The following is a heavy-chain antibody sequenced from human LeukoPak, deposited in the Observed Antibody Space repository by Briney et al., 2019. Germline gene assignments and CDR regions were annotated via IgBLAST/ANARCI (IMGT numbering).Heavy chain of an antibody. CDR2: IKEDGSER. CDR1: GFTFSTYW. D-gene: IGHD2-8*01. Sequence: PGGSLRLSCSASGFTFSTYWMSWVRQAPGKGLEWVASIKEDGSERQYVDSVKGRFSISRDNTKGSLFLQLNSLRAEDTAVYYCARDLGYCTNGVGHTRFDYWGQGTLVAVSS. J-gene: IGHJ4*02. V-gene: IGHV3-7*03. CDR3: ARDLGYCTNGVGHTRFDY.